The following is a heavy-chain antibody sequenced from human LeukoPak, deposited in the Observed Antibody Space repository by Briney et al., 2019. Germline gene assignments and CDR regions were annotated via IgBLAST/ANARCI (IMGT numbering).Heavy chain of an antibody. CDR3: AKDRTYDFWSGEWVLTGYFDY. D-gene: IGHD3-3*01. V-gene: IGHV3-23*01. CDR2: ISGSGGST. CDR1: GFTISSYA. Sequence: SGGSLRLSCAVSGFTISSYAMSWVRQAPGKGLEWVSAISGSGGSTYYADSVKGRFTISRDNSKNTLYLQMNSLRAEDTAVYYCAKDRTYDFWSGEWVLTGYFDYWGQGTLVTVSS. J-gene: IGHJ4*02.